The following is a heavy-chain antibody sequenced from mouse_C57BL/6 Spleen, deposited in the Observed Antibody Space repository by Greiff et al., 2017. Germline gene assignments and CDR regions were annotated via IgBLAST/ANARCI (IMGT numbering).Heavy chain of an antibody. CDR3: ARPRLGSSYYYAMDY. V-gene: IGHV1-64*01. D-gene: IGHD1-1*01. CDR2: IHPNSGST. Sequence: QVQLQQPGAELVKPGASVKLSCKASGYTFTSYWMHWVKQRPGQGLEWIGMIHPNSGSTNYNEKFKSKATLTVDKSSSTAYMQLSSLTSEDSAVYYCARPRLGSSYYYAMDYWGQGTSVTVSS. CDR1: GYTFTSYW. J-gene: IGHJ4*01.